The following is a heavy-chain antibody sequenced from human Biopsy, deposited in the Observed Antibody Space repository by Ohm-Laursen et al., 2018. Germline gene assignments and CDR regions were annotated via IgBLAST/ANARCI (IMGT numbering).Heavy chain of an antibody. D-gene: IGHD3-22*01. V-gene: IGHV4-59*01. CDR1: GDSISSYY. Sequence: SETLSLTRTVSGDSISSYYWSWIRQPPGKGLEWIGYVSYTGSTDYNPSLQSRVTISVDTSKNHFSLRLRSVTPADTAMYYCARDRGFYSDRTVPGYFDLWGRGTLVTVSS. CDR3: ARDRGFYSDRTVPGYFDL. CDR2: VSYTGST. J-gene: IGHJ2*01.